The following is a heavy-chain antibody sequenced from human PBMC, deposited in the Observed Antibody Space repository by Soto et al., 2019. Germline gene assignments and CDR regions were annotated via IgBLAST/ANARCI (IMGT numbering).Heavy chain of an antibody. Sequence: GGALRLSCAASVFTFSSHSMIWVRQAPGKGLEWMSHITSTSSTRSYADSVRGRFTISGDNAKDSLYLQMNSLRDEDTAVYYCARRITMVRGPYYYYAMDVWGQGTTVTVSS. V-gene: IGHV3-48*02. CDR3: ARRITMVRGPYYYYAMDV. CDR1: VFTFSSHS. J-gene: IGHJ6*02. D-gene: IGHD3-10*01. CDR2: ITSTSSTR.